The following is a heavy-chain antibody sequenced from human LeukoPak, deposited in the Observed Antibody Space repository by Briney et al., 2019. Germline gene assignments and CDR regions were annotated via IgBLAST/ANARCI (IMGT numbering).Heavy chain of an antibody. V-gene: IGHV3-13*01. CDR2: IGTAGDT. CDR1: GFTFSSYD. J-gene: IGHJ2*01. CDR3: ARLRGGYWYFDL. Sequence: GGSLRLSCAASGFTFSSYDMHWVRQATGKGLEWVSAIGTAGDTYYPGSVKGRFAISRENAKNSLYLQMNSLRAGDTAVYYCARLRGGYWYFDLWGRGTLVTVSS.